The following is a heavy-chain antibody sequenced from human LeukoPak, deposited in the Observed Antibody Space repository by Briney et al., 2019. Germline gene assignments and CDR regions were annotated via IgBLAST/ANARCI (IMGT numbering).Heavy chain of an antibody. V-gene: IGHV4-34*01. CDR1: GGSFSGYY. CDR3: ARAAYYDYVWGSYRSDGSFDY. J-gene: IGHJ4*02. Sequence: PSETLSLTCAVYGGSFSGYYWSWIRQPPGKGLEWIGEINHSGSTNYNPSLKSRVTISVDTSKNQFSLGLSSVTAADTAAYYCARAAYYDYVWGSYRSDGSFDYWGQGTLVTVSS. D-gene: IGHD3-16*02. CDR2: INHSGST.